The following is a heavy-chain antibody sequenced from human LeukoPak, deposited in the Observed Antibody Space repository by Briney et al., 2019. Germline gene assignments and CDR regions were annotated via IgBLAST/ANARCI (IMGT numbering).Heavy chain of an antibody. CDR3: ARLPYSSGWDYYYYGMDV. CDR2: IYPGDSDT. J-gene: IGHJ6*02. CDR1: GYSLTSYW. D-gene: IGHD6-19*01. Sequence: GESLKISCKGSGYSLTSYWIGWVRQMPGKGLEWMGIIYPGDSDTRYSPSFQGQVTISADKSISTAYLQWSSLKASDTAMYYCARLPYSSGWDYYYYGMDVWGQGTTVTVSS. V-gene: IGHV5-51*01.